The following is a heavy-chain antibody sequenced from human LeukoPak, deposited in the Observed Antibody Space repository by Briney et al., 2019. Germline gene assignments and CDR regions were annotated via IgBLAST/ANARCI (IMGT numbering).Heavy chain of an antibody. D-gene: IGHD4-23*01. V-gene: IGHV4-59*01. Sequence: SETLSLTCTVSGGSISSYYWSWIRQPPGKGLEWIGYIYYSGTTNYNPSLKSRITISVDTSKNQFSLKLSSVTAADTAVYYCARGATVVTQGYWYFDLWGRGTLVTVSS. CDR2: IYYSGTT. CDR3: ARGATVVTQGYWYFDL. J-gene: IGHJ2*01. CDR1: GGSISSYY.